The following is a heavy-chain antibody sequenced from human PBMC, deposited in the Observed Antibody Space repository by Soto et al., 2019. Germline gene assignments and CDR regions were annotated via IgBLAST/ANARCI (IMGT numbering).Heavy chain of an antibody. CDR3: ANWQRSRGDFQY. CDR1: GGSVSSGTNY. V-gene: IGHV4-61*01. D-gene: IGHD6-25*01. Sequence: NPSETLSLTCTVSGGSVSSGTNYWSWIRQPPGKGLEWIGYMSYSGSTNYNPSLKSRVTISIDTSKNQFSLKLNSVTAADTAMYYCANWQRSRGDFQYWGRGALVTVSS. CDR2: MSYSGST. J-gene: IGHJ1*01.